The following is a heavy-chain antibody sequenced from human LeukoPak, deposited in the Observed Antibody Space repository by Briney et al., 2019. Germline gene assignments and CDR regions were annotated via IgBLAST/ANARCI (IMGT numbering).Heavy chain of an antibody. CDR2: INHSGST. CDR3: ARAGIVVVPAAMPQY. D-gene: IGHD2-2*01. J-gene: IGHJ4*02. V-gene: IGHV4-34*01. CDR1: GGSFSGYY. Sequence: SETLSLTCAVYGGSFSGYYWSWIRQPPGKGLEWIGEINHSGSTNYNPSLNSRVTISVHTSKNQFSLKLSSVTAADTAVYYCARAGIVVVPAAMPQYWGQGTLVTVSS.